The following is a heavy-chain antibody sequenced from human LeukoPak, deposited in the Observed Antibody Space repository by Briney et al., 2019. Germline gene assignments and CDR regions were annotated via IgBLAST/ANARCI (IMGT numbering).Heavy chain of an antibody. CDR3: ARDPASGYSTKRYYFDY. J-gene: IGHJ4*02. CDR1: GGSISSGGYS. V-gene: IGHV4-61*02. CDR2: IYTSGST. Sequence: SETLSLTCAVSGGSISSGGYSWSWIRQPAGKGLEWIGRIYTSGSTNYNPSLKSRVTMSVDTSKNQFSLKLSSVTAADTAVYFCARDPASGYSTKRYYFDYWGQGTLVTVSS. D-gene: IGHD6-13*01.